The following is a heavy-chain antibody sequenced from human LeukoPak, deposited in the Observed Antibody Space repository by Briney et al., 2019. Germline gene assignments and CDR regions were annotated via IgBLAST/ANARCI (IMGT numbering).Heavy chain of an antibody. CDR2: INSDGSST. D-gene: IGHD3-9*01. CDR1: GFTFSSYW. J-gene: IGHJ3*02. Sequence: GGSLRLSCAASGFTFSSYWMHWVRQAPGKGLVWVSRINSDGSSTSYADSVKGRFTISRDNAKNTLYLQMNSLRAEDTAVYYCARGRRYYDILTGDAFDIWGQGTMVTVSS. V-gene: IGHV3-74*01. CDR3: ARGRRYYDILTGDAFDI.